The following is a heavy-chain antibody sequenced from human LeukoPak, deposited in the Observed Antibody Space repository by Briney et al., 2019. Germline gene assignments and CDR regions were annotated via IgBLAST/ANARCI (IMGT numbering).Heavy chain of an antibody. V-gene: IGHV4-39*01. Sequence: SETLSLTCTVFGGSISSSSYYWGWIRQPPGKGLEWIGSIYYSGSTYYNPSLKSRVTISVDTSKNQFSLKLSSVTAADTAVYYCARLAYDTYYDFWSGQNWFDPWGQGTLVTVSS. CDR3: ARLAYDTYYDFWSGQNWFDP. J-gene: IGHJ5*02. CDR2: IYYSGST. D-gene: IGHD3-3*01. CDR1: GGSISSSSYY.